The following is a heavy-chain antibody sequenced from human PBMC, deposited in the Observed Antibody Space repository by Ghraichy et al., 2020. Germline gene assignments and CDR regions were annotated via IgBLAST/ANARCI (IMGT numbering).Heavy chain of an antibody. D-gene: IGHD3-16*02. Sequence: GGSLRLSCAASGFTFGSHVMNWVRQAPGKGLEWVSDVSGSGGATHYADSVKGRFIISRDNSKNTLYLEMSSLSPEDTAFYYCARDPLYGENYFDYWGRGTLVTV. CDR3: ARDPLYGENYFDY. J-gene: IGHJ4*02. V-gene: IGHV3-23*01. CDR1: GFTFGSHV. CDR2: VSGSGGAT.